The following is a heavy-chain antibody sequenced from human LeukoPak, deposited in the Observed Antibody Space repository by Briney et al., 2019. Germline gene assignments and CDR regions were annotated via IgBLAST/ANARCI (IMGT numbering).Heavy chain of an antibody. J-gene: IGHJ4*02. D-gene: IGHD1-1*01. Sequence: LTGGSLRLSCGVSGFTFSHFAMSWVRQAPGKGLQWVSTIGGSGNKTYDADFVKGRFTISRDNSKNTLYLQMTGLRAEDTAVYYCAKLKRVGNATFDDWGQGILVNGSS. CDR1: GFTFSHFA. CDR3: AKLKRVGNATFDD. V-gene: IGHV3-23*01. CDR2: IGGSGNKT.